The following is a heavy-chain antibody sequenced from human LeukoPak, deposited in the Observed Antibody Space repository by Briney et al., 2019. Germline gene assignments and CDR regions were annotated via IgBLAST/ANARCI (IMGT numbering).Heavy chain of an antibody. Sequence: PGGSLRLSCAASGFTVSSNYMSWVRQAPGKGLEWVSVIYSGGSTYYADSVKGRFTISRDNSKNTLYLQMNSLRAEDTAVYYCARDLWEAPNYYYGMDVWGQGTLVTVSS. CDR2: IYSGGST. CDR1: GFTVSSNY. V-gene: IGHV3-53*01. CDR3: ARDLWEAPNYYYGMDV. J-gene: IGHJ6*02. D-gene: IGHD3-16*01.